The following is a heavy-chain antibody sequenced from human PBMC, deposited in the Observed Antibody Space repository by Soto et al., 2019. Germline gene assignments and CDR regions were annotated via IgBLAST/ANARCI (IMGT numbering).Heavy chain of an antibody. V-gene: IGHV5-10-1*01. CDR1: GYIFTSYW. Sequence: GESLKISCKGSGYIFTSYWISWVRQMPGKGLEWMGRIDPSDSYTNYSPSFQGHVTISADKSISTAYLQWSSLKASDTAMYYCARIRTKVTRNGMDVWGQRNTVTVSS. D-gene: IGHD4-17*01. J-gene: IGHJ6*02. CDR3: ARIRTKVTRNGMDV. CDR2: IDPSDSYT.